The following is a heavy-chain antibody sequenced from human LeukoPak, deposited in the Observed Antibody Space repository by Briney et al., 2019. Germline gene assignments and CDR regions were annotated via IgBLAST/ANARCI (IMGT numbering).Heavy chain of an antibody. CDR3: AKRPVRLPYDY. CDR1: GFTFSSYA. V-gene: IGHV3-23*01. Sequence: GGSLRLSCAASGFTFSSYAMSWVRQAPGKGPEWVSAISGSGDSTYYADSVKGRFTISRDNSKNTLYLQMNSLRAEDTAVYYCAKRPVRLPYDYWGQGTLVTVSS. CDR2: ISGSGDST. D-gene: IGHD5-12*01. J-gene: IGHJ4*02.